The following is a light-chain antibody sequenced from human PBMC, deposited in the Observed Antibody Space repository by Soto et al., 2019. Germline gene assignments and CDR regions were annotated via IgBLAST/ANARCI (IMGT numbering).Light chain of an antibody. CDR2: EAS. CDR1: NSDVGSHNF. CDR3: CSLTNGATWV. V-gene: IGLV2-23*01. J-gene: IGLJ3*02. Sequence: QSALTQPASVSGSPGQSITISCTGTNSDVGSHNFVSWYQQYPGKAPKLLIYEASKRPSGLSNRFSGSKSGNTGSLTISGLQAEDEADYYCCSLTNGATWVFGGGTQLTVL.